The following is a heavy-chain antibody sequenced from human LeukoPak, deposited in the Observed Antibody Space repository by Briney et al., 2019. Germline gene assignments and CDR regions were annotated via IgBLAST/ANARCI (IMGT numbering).Heavy chain of an antibody. J-gene: IGHJ4*02. CDR1: GFTFSSYT. V-gene: IGHV3-21*01. CDR3: ASLPWLVRWVYY. CDR2: ISSSSTYT. Sequence: GGSLRLSCVASGFTFSSYTMNWVRQAPGKGLEWVSSISSSSTYTYYADSLKGRFTISRDNAKNSLYLQMNSLSAEDTAVYYCASLPWLVRWVYYWGQGTLVTVSS. D-gene: IGHD6-19*01.